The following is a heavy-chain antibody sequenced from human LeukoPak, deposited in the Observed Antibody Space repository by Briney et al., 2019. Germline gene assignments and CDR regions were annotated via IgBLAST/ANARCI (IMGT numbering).Heavy chain of an antibody. V-gene: IGHV3-23*01. CDR3: VKMSGPERRHFFDY. D-gene: IGHD1-26*01. J-gene: IGHJ4*02. CDR1: GISFSDYA. CDR2: INGAGTDK. Sequence: GGSLRLSCAVSGISFSDYAFAWVRQAPGERLAWVSTINGAGTDKFYAASVKGRFTLSRDNSKKTLSLQMSSLRADDTAIYYCVKMSGPERRHFFDYWGQGTLVVVSS.